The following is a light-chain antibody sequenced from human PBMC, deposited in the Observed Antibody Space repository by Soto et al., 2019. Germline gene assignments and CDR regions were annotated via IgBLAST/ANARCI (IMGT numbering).Light chain of an antibody. V-gene: IGKV3D-20*02. CDR3: QQRHMWPIT. Sequence: IVLTQSPGTLSLSPCDSATLSRVASQTISSTYLAWYQQKPGQAPRLLIYGASSRATGIPDRFSGSGSGTDFTLTISSLEPEDSAVYYCQQRHMWPITFGQGTRLEIK. CDR2: GAS. J-gene: IGKJ5*01. CDR1: QTISSTY.